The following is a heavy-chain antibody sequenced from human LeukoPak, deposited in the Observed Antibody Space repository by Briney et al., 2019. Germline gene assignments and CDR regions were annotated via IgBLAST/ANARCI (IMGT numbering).Heavy chain of an antibody. D-gene: IGHD5-24*01. V-gene: IGHV4-59*01. CDR1: GGSISSYY. CDR3: ARLVEMATIGSDAFDI. J-gene: IGHJ3*02. CDR2: IYYSGST. Sequence: SETLSLTCTVSGGSISSYYWSWIRQPPGKGPEWIGYIYYSGSTNYNPSLKSRVTISVDTSKNQFSLKLSSVTAADTAVYYCARLVEMATIGSDAFDIWGQGTMVTVSS.